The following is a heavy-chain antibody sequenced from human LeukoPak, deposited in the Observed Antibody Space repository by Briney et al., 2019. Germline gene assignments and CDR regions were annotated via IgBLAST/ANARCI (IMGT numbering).Heavy chain of an antibody. CDR1: GFTFSSYG. D-gene: IGHD2-21*02. Sequence: GRSLRLSCAAPGFTFSSYGMHWVRQAPGKGLEWVAVISYDGSNKYYADSVKGRFTISRDNSKNTLYLQMNSLRAEDTAVYYCAKDVAYCGGDCYSGFDYWGQGTLVTVSS. J-gene: IGHJ4*02. V-gene: IGHV3-30*18. CDR3: AKDVAYCGGDCYSGFDY. CDR2: ISYDGSNK.